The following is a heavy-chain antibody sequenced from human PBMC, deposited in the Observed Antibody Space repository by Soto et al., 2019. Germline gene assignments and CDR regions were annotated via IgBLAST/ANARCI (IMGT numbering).Heavy chain of an antibody. D-gene: IGHD1-7*01. Sequence: GASVKVSCKASGYTFTSYGISWVRQAPGQGLEWMGWISAYNGNTNYAQKLQGRVTMTTDTPTSTAYMELRSLRSDDTAVYYCASQGNWNYRVFGYYYYGMDVWGQGTTVTVSS. CDR3: ASQGNWNYRVFGYYYYGMDV. J-gene: IGHJ6*02. CDR2: ISAYNGNT. CDR1: GYTFTSYG. V-gene: IGHV1-18*04.